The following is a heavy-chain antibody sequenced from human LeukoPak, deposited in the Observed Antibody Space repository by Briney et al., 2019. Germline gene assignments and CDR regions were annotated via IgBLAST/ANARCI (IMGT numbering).Heavy chain of an antibody. D-gene: IGHD2-8*01. CDR3: ARSRGDGILLLVYADWFDP. V-gene: IGHV4-39*01. Sequence: SETLSLTCTVSGGSISSSSYYWGWIRQPPGKGLEWIGRIYYSGSTYYNLSLKSRITITVDTSKHQFSLKLSSVTAAATALYYCARSRGDGILLLVYADWFDPWGQGTLVTVSS. CDR1: GGSISSSSYY. CDR2: IYYSGST. J-gene: IGHJ5*02.